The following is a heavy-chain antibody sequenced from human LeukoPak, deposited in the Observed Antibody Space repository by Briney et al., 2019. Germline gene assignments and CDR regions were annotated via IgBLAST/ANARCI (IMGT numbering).Heavy chain of an antibody. J-gene: IGHJ4*02. V-gene: IGHV3-23*01. CDR3: AKQTRYDSPAGGRGFDY. D-gene: IGHD3-22*01. CDR1: GFTLSTYA. Sequence: GGSLRLSCEASGFTLSTYAMSWVRQAPGKGLEWVSGISGSGSITYYADSVKGRFTISRDNSKSTLFLEMSSPRAEDTAVYYCAKQTRYDSPAGGRGFDYWGQGTLVTVSS. CDR2: ISGSGSIT.